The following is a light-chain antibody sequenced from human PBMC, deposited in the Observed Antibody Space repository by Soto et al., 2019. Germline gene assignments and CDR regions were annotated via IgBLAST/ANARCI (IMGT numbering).Light chain of an antibody. Sequence: EVVFTQSPATLSLSPGERATLSCRASQSVSSYLAWYQQKPGQAPRLLIYDASNRATGIPARFSGSGSGTDFTLTISSLEPEDFAVYYCQQRSNWSTFGGGTKVDIK. J-gene: IGKJ4*01. CDR2: DAS. CDR1: QSVSSY. V-gene: IGKV3-11*01. CDR3: QQRSNWST.